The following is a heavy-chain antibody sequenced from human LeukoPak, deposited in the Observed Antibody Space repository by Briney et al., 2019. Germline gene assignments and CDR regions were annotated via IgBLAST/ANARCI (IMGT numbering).Heavy chain of an antibody. CDR3: AGATVTTGRLIDY. J-gene: IGHJ4*02. Sequence: GGSLRLSCAASGLTFSSNYMSWVRQAPGQGLEWVSLIYSGGSTNYSDSVKGRFTISRDNSRNKVYLQMNSLRAEDTAVYYCAGATVTTGRLIDYWGQGTLVTVSS. CDR1: GLTFSSNY. V-gene: IGHV3-53*01. D-gene: IGHD4-17*01. CDR2: IYSGGST.